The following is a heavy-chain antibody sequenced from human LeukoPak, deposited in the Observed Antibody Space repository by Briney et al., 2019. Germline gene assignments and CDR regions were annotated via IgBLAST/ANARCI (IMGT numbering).Heavy chain of an antibody. CDR1: GFTFSSYS. CDR3: AGVGLERLRGAFDI. J-gene: IGHJ3*02. D-gene: IGHD1-1*01. CDR2: ISSSSSYI. Sequence: TGGSLRLSCAASGFTFSSYSMNWVRQAPGKGLEWVSSISSSSSYIYYADSVKGRFPISRDNAKNSLYLQMNSLRAEDTAVYYCAGVGLERLRGAFDIWGQGTMVTVSS. V-gene: IGHV3-21*01.